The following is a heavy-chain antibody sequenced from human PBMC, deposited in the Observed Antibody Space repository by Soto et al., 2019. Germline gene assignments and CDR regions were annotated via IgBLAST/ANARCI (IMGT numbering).Heavy chain of an antibody. Sequence: GGSLRLSCAASGFTFSSYAMSWVRQAPGKGLEWVSAISGSGGSTYYADSVKGRFTISRDNSKNTLYLQMNSLRAEDTAVYYCAKDPYGDYVPYSDYWGQGTLVTVSS. V-gene: IGHV3-23*01. J-gene: IGHJ4*02. D-gene: IGHD4-17*01. CDR2: ISGSGGST. CDR3: AKDPYGDYVPYSDY. CDR1: GFTFSSYA.